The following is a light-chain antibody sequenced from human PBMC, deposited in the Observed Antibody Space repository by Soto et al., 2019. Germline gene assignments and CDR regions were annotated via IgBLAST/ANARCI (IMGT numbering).Light chain of an antibody. V-gene: IGLV2-23*02. CDR1: RNDVGSYNL. CDR3: CSSAGSTTYV. Sequence: QSALTQPASVSGSPGQSISISCTGTRNDVGSYNLVSWYQQHPGKAPKLMMYEVSSRPSGVSNRFSGSKSGDTASLTISGLQAEDEADYYCCSSAGSTTYVFGTGTKLTVL. J-gene: IGLJ1*01. CDR2: EVS.